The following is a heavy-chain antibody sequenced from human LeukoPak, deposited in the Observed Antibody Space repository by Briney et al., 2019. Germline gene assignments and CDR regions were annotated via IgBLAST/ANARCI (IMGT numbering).Heavy chain of an antibody. J-gene: IGHJ4*02. D-gene: IGHD1-26*01. CDR3: SRDPTYYLRYGYFDY. CDR1: GFTFSSDS. Sequence: PGGSLRLSCVASGFTFSSDSMSWVRQAPGKGLEWVSSISSSSSSTYYADSVKGRFTISRDNAGNSLYLQMNSLRAEDTAVYYCSRDPTYYLRYGYFDYWGQGALVTVSS. CDR2: ISSSSSST. V-gene: IGHV3-21*01.